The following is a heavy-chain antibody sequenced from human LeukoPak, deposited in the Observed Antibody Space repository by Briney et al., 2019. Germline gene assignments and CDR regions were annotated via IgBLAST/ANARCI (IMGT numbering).Heavy chain of an antibody. CDR2: IYYSGST. CDR1: GGSISSYY. V-gene: IGHV4-59*05. J-gene: IGHJ5*02. Sequence: SETLSLTCTVSGGSISSYYWSWIRQPAGKGLEWIGSIYYSGSTYYNPSLKSRVTISVDTSKNQFSLKLSSVTAADTAVYYCARTLGYRKNWFDPWGQGTLVTVSS. D-gene: IGHD1-14*01. CDR3: ARTLGYRKNWFDP.